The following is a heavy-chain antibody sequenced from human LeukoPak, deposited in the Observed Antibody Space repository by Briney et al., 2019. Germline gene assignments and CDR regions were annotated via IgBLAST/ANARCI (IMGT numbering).Heavy chain of an antibody. J-gene: IGHJ3*02. D-gene: IGHD2-15*01. CDR2: INAGNGNT. V-gene: IGHV1-3*01. CDR1: GYTFTSYA. CDR3: ARDGPRYCSGGSCWLGIFREGSDAFDI. Sequence: ASVKVSSKASGYTFTSYAMHWVRQAPGQRLEWMGWINAGNGNTKYSQKFQRRVTITRDTSASPAYMELSSLRSEDTAVYYCARDGPRYCSGGSCWLGIFREGSDAFDIWGQGTMVTVSS.